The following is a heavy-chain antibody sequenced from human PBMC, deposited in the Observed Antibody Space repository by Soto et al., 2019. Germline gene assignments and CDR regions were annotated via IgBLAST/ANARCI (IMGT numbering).Heavy chain of an antibody. Sequence: GSLRLSCAASGFTVSSNYMSWVRQAPGRGLEWSAVSGSGGTTYYADSVKGRFTISRDNSRNTLYLQMNSLRAADTAVYYCAKGATVTTVYYMDVWGKGTTVTVSS. CDR2: SGSGGTT. CDR3: AKGATVTTVYYMDV. CDR1: GFTVSSNY. D-gene: IGHD4-17*01. J-gene: IGHJ6*03. V-gene: IGHV3-53*01.